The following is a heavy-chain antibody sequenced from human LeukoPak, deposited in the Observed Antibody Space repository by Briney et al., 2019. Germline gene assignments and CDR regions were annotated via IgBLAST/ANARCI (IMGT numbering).Heavy chain of an antibody. CDR3: ARAEAGYSSGWYYYFDY. J-gene: IGHJ4*02. CDR1: GYTLTELS. Sequence: GASVKVSCKVSGYTLTELSMHWVRQAPGQGLEWMGWINPNSGGTNYAQKFQGRVTMTRDTSISTAYMELSRLRSDDTAVYYCARAEAGYSSGWYYYFDYWGQGTLVTVSS. D-gene: IGHD6-19*01. V-gene: IGHV1-2*02. CDR2: INPNSGGT.